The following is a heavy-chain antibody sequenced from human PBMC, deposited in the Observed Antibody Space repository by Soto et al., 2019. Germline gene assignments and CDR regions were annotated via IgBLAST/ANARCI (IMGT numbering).Heavy chain of an antibody. CDR3: ARVKSDLDQERWLLTFDY. D-gene: IGHD3-10*01. J-gene: IGHJ4*02. CDR1: GFTFSAYY. V-gene: IGHV3-11*04. CDR2: ISSSSSTI. Sequence: GGSLRLSCVASGFTFSAYYMTWIRQAPGKGLEWVSYISSSSSTIYYADSVKGRFTISRDNAKNSLYLQMNSLRDEDTAVYYCARVKSDLDQERWLLTFDYWGQGTLVTVSS.